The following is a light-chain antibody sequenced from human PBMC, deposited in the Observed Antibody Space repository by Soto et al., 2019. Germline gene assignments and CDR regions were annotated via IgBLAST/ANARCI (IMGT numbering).Light chain of an antibody. V-gene: IGKV3-11*01. J-gene: IGKJ3*01. Sequence: ETVMTQSPATLSVSPGERATLSCRASQSVNSNLAWYQQKLGQAPRVLIYDTSNRATGIPARFSGSGSGTDFTLTISSLEPEDFAVYYCQQRGNWPPGFTFGPGTKVDIK. CDR3: QQRGNWPPGFT. CDR2: DTS. CDR1: QSVNSN.